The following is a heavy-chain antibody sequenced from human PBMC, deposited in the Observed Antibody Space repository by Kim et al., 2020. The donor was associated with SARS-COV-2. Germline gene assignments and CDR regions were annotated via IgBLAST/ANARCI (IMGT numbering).Heavy chain of an antibody. D-gene: IGHD1-26*01. J-gene: IGHJ6*02. CDR3: ARDIKVEMATKVYYGMDV. V-gene: IGHV3-21*04. Sequence: GGSLRLSCAASGFTFSSYSMNWVRQAPGKGLEWVSSISSSSSYIYYADSVKGRFTISRDNAKNSLYLQMNSLRAEDTAVYYCARDIKVEMATKVYYGMDVWGQGTTVTVSS. CDR2: ISSSSSYI. CDR1: GFTFSSYS.